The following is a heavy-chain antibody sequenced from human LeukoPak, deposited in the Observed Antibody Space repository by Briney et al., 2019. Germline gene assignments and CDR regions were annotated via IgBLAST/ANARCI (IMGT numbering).Heavy chain of an antibody. D-gene: IGHD3-10*01. V-gene: IGHV3-30*18. CDR1: GFTFSDYG. CDR2: ISYDGSNK. Sequence: GGSLRLSFAASGFTFSDYGMHWVRQAPGKGLEWVAVISYDGSNKYYADSVKGRFTISRDNSKNTLWLQTSSLRAEDTAVYYCAKNDQALLWFGEFIDQWGQGTLVTVSS. CDR3: AKNDQALLWFGEFIDQ. J-gene: IGHJ4*02.